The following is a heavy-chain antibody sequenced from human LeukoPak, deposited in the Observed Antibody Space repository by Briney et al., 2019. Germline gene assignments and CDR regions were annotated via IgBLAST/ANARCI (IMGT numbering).Heavy chain of an antibody. CDR1: GFTFSSYW. Sequence: GGSLRLSCAASGFTFSSYWMSWVRQAPGKGLEWVANIKQDGSEKYYVDSVKGRFTISRDNAKNSLYLQMNSLRAEDTAVYYCATFPPYYYYYYYMDVWGKGTTVTVSS. CDR2: IKQDGSEK. D-gene: IGHD2-21*01. J-gene: IGHJ6*03. CDR3: ATFPPYYYYYYYMDV. V-gene: IGHV3-7*01.